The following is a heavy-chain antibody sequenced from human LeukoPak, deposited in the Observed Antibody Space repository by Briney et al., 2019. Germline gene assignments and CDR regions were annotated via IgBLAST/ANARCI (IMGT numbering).Heavy chain of an antibody. CDR1: GDSVSSNSAA. J-gene: IGHJ4*02. CDR3: ARGSIGVAEFDY. D-gene: IGHD2/OR15-2a*01. Sequence: SQTLSLTCAISGDSVSSNSAAWNWIRQSPSRGLEWLGRTYYRSKWYNDYAVSVKSRITINPDTSKNQFSLKLSSVTAADTAVYYCARGSIGVAEFDYWGQGTLVTVSS. V-gene: IGHV6-1*01. CDR2: TYYRSKWYN.